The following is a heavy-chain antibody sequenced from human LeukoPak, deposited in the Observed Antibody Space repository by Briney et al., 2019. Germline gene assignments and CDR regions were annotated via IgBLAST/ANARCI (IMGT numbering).Heavy chain of an antibody. CDR1: GFTFTTYN. CDR3: ARSILRFLEWDYYGMDV. CDR2: ISSDGSNT. Sequence: PGGSLRLSCAASGFTFTTYNMHWVRQAPGKGLEWVALISSDGSNTYYAGSVKGRFTISRDNSKNTVSLQLDDLRAEDTAVYYCARSILRFLEWDYYGMDVWGQGTTVTVSS. D-gene: IGHD3-3*01. J-gene: IGHJ6*02. V-gene: IGHV3-30-3*01.